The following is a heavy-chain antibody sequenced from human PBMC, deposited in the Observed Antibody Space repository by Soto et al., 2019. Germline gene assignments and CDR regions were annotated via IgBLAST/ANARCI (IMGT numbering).Heavy chain of an antibody. D-gene: IGHD3-22*01. CDR1: GFTFSSYG. CDR2: IWYDGSNK. Sequence: GGSLRLSCAASGFTFSSYGMHWVRQAPGKGLEWVAVIWYDGSNKYYADSVKGRFTISRDNSKNTLYLQMNSLRAEDTAVYYCAREGLWHYDSSGYSRRYYGMDVWGQGTTVTVSS. CDR3: AREGLWHYDSSGYSRRYYGMDV. J-gene: IGHJ6*02. V-gene: IGHV3-33*01.